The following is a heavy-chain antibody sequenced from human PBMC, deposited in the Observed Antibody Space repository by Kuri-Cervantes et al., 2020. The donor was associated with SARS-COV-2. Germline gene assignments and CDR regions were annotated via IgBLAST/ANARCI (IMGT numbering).Heavy chain of an antibody. CDR1: GGSFSAYY. D-gene: IGHD4-17*01. Sequence: SDTLSLTCAVYGGSFSAYYWSWIRQPPGKGLEWNGEINHSGSTNYNPSLKSRVTISVDTSKNQFSLKLRSVTAADTAVYYCAGATSTVIRYYFDYWGQGTLVTVSS. CDR2: INHSGST. CDR3: AGATSTVIRYYFDY. J-gene: IGHJ4*02. V-gene: IGHV4-34*01.